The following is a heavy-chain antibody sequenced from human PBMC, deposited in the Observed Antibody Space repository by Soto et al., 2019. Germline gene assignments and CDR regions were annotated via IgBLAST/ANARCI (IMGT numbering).Heavy chain of an antibody. Sequence: QVQLVQSGAEVKKPGASVKVSCKASGYTFTSYGITWVRQAPGQGPEWMGWFNTYNGNTNYAQKFQGRVTMTTDTSTSTAYMELRILRSDDTAVYYCARERGNYAYGDYWGQGTLVTVSS. V-gene: IGHV1-18*01. CDR2: FNTYNGNT. D-gene: IGHD3-16*01. CDR1: GYTFTSYG. J-gene: IGHJ4*02. CDR3: ARERGNYAYGDY.